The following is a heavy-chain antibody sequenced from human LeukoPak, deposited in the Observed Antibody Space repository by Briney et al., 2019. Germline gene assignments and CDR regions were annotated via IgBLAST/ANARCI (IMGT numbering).Heavy chain of an antibody. V-gene: IGHV3-74*01. CDR1: GFTFSSYW. CDR3: VRVGTTSNFYYYYGMDV. D-gene: IGHD2/OR15-2a*01. J-gene: IGHJ6*02. Sequence: GGSLRLSCAASGFTFSSYWMYWVRQAPGKGLVWVSRINSDGSTTSYADSVKGRFTISRDNAKNTLYLQMNSLRAEDTAVYYCVRVGTTSNFYYYYGMDVWGQGTTTTVSS. CDR2: INSDGSTT.